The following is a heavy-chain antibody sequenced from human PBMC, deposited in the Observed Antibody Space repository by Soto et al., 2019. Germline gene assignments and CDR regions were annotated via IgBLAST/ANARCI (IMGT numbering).Heavy chain of an antibody. CDR2: IYYSGST. CDR1: GGSISSYY. Sequence: TSETLSLTCTVSGGSISSYYWSWIRQPPGKGLEWIGYIYYSGSTNYNPSLKSRVTISVDTSKNQFSLKLSSVTAADTAVYYCASGTVAATPNYWGQGTLVTVSS. V-gene: IGHV4-59*01. D-gene: IGHD2-15*01. J-gene: IGHJ4*02. CDR3: ASGTVAATPNY.